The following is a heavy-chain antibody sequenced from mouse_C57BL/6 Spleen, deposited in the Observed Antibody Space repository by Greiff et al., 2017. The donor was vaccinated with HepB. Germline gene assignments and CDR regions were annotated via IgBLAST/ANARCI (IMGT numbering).Heavy chain of an antibody. J-gene: IGHJ3*01. V-gene: IGHV5-4*01. CDR1: GFTFSSYA. D-gene: IGHD2-1*01. CDR3: AREGNYDTPWFAY. Sequence: EVMLVESGGGLVKPGGSLKLSCAASGFTFSSYAMSWVRQTPEKRLEWVATISDGGSYTYYPDNVKGRFTISRDNAKNTLYLQMSHLKSEDTAMYYCAREGNYDTPWFAYWGQGTLVTVSA. CDR2: ISDGGSYT.